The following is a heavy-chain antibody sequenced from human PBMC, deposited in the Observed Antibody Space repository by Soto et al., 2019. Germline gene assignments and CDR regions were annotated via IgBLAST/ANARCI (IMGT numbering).Heavy chain of an antibody. CDR1: GYSINSDDY. Sequence: PSETLSLTCTVSGYSINSDDYWGWIRQPPGKGLEWVASIYHSVSTFYNPSLRSRVTISIDTSKNQFSLRLTAVTAADTAMYYCARISSASSGWLPDYWGQGTLVTVSS. D-gene: IGHD6-19*01. V-gene: IGHV4-38-2*02. CDR3: ARISSASSGWLPDY. CDR2: IYHSVST. J-gene: IGHJ4*02.